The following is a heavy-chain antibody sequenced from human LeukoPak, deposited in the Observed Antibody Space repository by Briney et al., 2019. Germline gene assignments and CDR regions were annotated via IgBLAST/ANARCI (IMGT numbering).Heavy chain of an antibody. CDR2: TYYRSKWYN. Sequence: SQTLSLTCALSGDSVSSNSAAWNWIRQSPSRGLEWPGRTYYRSKWYNDYAVSVKSRITINPDTSKNQFSLQLNSVTPEDTAVYYCASEPAMVRGVIIGHNWFDPWGQGTLVTVSS. CDR1: GDSVSSNSAA. CDR3: ASEPAMVRGVIIGHNWFDP. J-gene: IGHJ5*02. V-gene: IGHV6-1*01. D-gene: IGHD3-10*01.